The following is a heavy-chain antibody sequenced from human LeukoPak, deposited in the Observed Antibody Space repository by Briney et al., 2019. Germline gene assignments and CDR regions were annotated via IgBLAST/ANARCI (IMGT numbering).Heavy chain of an antibody. CDR2: ISAYNGNT. Sequence: GASVKVPCKASGYTFTSYGISWVRQAPGQGLEWMGWISAYNGNTNYAQKLQGRVTMTTDTSTSTAYMELSSLRSEDTAVYYCARGPTYTPFYYMDVWGKGTTVTVSS. CDR1: GYTFTSYG. CDR3: ARGPTYTPFYYMDV. V-gene: IGHV1-18*01. J-gene: IGHJ6*03. D-gene: IGHD2-2*02.